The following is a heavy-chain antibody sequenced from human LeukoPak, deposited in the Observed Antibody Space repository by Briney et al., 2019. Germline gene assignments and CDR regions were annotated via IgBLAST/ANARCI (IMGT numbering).Heavy chain of an antibody. V-gene: IGHV1-46*01. J-gene: IGHJ5*02. CDR3: ARGRGIAAAVNWFDP. CDR2: INPSGGST. D-gene: IGHD6-13*01. Sequence: GASVKVSCKASGYTFTSYYMHWVRQAPGQGLEWMGIINPSGGSTSYAQKFQGRVTMTRDMSTSTVYMELSSLRSEDTAVYYCARGRGIAAAVNWFDPWGQGTLVTVSS. CDR1: GYTFTSYY.